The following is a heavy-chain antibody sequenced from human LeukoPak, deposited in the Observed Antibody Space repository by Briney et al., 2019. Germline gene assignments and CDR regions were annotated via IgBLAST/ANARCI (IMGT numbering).Heavy chain of an antibody. J-gene: IGHJ3*02. CDR1: GGSISSGGYS. CDR2: IYHSGST. V-gene: IGHV4-30-2*01. D-gene: IGHD2-15*01. CDR3: AREGSGGSPGAFDI. Sequence: SSETLSLTCAVSGGSISSGGYSWSWIRQPPGKGLEWIGYIYHSGSTYYNPSLKSRVTISVDRSKNQFSLKLSSVTAADTAVYYCAREGSGGSPGAFDIWGQGTMVTVSS.